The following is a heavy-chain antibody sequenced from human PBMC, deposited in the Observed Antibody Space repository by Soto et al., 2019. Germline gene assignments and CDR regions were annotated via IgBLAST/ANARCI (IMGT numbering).Heavy chain of an antibody. CDR2: ITMEGDST. J-gene: IGHJ4*01. CDR1: GFAFSNYA. V-gene: IGHV3-64D*06. CDR3: VQGNPLLRYYFEF. Sequence: PGGSRRLSCCVSGFAFSNYAMHGGGRAPGKGLEDVSGITMEGDSTCHADSLKDRFTISRDNSKNTLFLKRSSLRAEATAIYFCVQGNPLLRYYFEFWGPGTMVTVSS. D-gene: IGHD2-15*01.